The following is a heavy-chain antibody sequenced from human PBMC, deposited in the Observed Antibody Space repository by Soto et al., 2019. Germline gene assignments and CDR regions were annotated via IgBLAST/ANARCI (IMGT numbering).Heavy chain of an antibody. CDR1: GGSITTYY. D-gene: IGHD6-19*01. V-gene: IGHV4-59*01. CDR3: ARGRRSGWYHFDS. J-gene: IGHJ4*02. CDR2: IHYEGST. Sequence: QVQLQESGPGLVKPSETLSLTCSVSGGSITTYYWSWLRQPPGKGLEWIGYIHYEGSTNYNPFLKSRVPILVDTSQNQFSLKLTSVTAADTAVYFCARGRRSGWYHFDSWGQGTLVTVSS.